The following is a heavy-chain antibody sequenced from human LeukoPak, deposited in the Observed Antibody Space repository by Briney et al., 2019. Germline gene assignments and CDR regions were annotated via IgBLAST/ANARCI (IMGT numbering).Heavy chain of an antibody. CDR2: INPNSVGT. V-gene: IGHV1-2*02. CDR1: GYTFTGYY. Sequence: GASVKVSCKASGYTFTGYYMHWVRQAPGQGLEWMGWINPNSVGTNYAQKFQGRVTMTRDTSISTAYMELSRLRSDDTAVYYCARAPVLDTAMAPWGYWGQGTLVTVSS. J-gene: IGHJ4*02. D-gene: IGHD5-18*01. CDR3: ARAPVLDTAMAPWGY.